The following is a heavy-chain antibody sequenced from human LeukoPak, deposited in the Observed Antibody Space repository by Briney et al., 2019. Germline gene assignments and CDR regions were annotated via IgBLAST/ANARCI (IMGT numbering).Heavy chain of an antibody. J-gene: IGHJ5*02. CDR1: GGSISSYY. CDR3: ARDQGAVAGIDP. D-gene: IGHD6-19*01. V-gene: IGHV4-59*12. Sequence: SETLSLTCTVSGGSISSYYWSWIRQPPGKGLEWIGYIYYSGSTNYNPSLKSRVTISVDTSKNQFSLKLSSVTAADTAVYYCARDQGAVAGIDPWGQGTLVTVPS. CDR2: IYYSGST.